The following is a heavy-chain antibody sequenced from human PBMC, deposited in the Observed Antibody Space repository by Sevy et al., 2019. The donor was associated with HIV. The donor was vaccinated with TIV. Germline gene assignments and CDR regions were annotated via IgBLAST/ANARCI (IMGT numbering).Heavy chain of an antibody. D-gene: IGHD3-10*01. CDR2: IYRSGST. Sequence: GSLRLSCAASGFTFSSYAMSWVRQPPGKGLEWIGEIYRSGSTNYNPSLKSRVTISVDNSKNQFSLQLNSVTAADTAVYYCARGFDTPRGFDPWGQGTLVTVSS. J-gene: IGHJ5*02. CDR3: ARGFDTPRGFDP. CDR1: GFTFSSYAM. V-gene: IGHV4-4*02.